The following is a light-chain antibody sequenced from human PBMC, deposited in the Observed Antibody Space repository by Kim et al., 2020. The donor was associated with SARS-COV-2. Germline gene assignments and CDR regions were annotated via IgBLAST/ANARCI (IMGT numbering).Light chain of an antibody. Sequence: SVSPGESATLSCRASQSVSSNLAWYQQKPGQAPRLLIYGASTRATGIPARFSGSGSGTEFTLTISSLQSEDFAVYYCQQYNNWPLTFGQGTKLEIK. J-gene: IGKJ2*01. V-gene: IGKV3-15*01. CDR1: QSVSSN. CDR2: GAS. CDR3: QQYNNWPLT.